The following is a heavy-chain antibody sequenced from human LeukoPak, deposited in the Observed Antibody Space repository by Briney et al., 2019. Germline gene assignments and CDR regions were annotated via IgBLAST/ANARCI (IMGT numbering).Heavy chain of an antibody. V-gene: IGHV4-39*01. CDR1: GGSVSSSRYF. CDR2: IYYSGST. Sequence: SETLSLTCIVSGGSVSSSRYFWGWIRQPPGKGLEWLGSIYYSGSTYYNPSLKSRVTISVDTSKNQFSLKLSSVTAADTAVYYCARHVTERDGSGRFAGWAWFDPWGQGTLVTVSS. CDR3: ARHVTERDGSGRFAGWAWFDP. D-gene: IGHD3-10*01. J-gene: IGHJ5*02.